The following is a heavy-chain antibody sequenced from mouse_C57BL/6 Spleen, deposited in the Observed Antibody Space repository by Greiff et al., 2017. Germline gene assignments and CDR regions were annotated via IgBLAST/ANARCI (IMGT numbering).Heavy chain of an antibody. Sequence: QVQLQQSGAELARPGASVKLSCKASGYTFTSYGISWVKQRTGQGLEWSGEIYPRSGNPYYNEKFKGKATLTADKSSSTAYMERRILTYEDSAVYFCAKRYGNYCYFDVWGTGTTVTVSS. CDR2: IYPRSGNP. J-gene: IGHJ1*03. D-gene: IGHD2-1*01. CDR3: AKRYGNYCYFDV. V-gene: IGHV1-81*01. CDR1: GYTFTSYG.